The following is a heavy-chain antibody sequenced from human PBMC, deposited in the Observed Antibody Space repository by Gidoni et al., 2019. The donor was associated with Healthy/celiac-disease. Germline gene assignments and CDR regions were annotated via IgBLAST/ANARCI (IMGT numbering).Heavy chain of an antibody. CDR3: AARRVSHFRYFQH. J-gene: IGHJ1*01. V-gene: IGHV4-31*03. CDR2: IYYSGRT. Sequence: QVQLQESGPGLVKPSQTLSLTCTVSGGSIRSGGYYWSWLRQHPGKGLEWIGYIYYSGRTSFNPSLTIRVTISVDTSKNQFSLKLSSVTAADTAVYYCAARRVSHFRYFQHWGQGTLVTVSS. CDR1: GGSIRSGGYY. D-gene: IGHD3-10*01.